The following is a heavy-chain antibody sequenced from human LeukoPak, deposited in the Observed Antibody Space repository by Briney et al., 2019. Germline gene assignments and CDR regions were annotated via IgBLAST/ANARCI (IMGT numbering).Heavy chain of an antibody. J-gene: IGHJ4*02. D-gene: IGHD3-10*01. CDR3: ARESTRVRGVMKN. V-gene: IGHV4-59*01. CDR2: IDYSGST. Sequence: SETVSLTCTVSGGSISSYYWSWIRQPPGKGLEWIGFIDYSGSTNYNPSLKSRVTISLDTSKNQFSLRLSSVTAADTAVYYCARESTRVRGVMKNWGQGTLVTVSS. CDR1: GGSISSYY.